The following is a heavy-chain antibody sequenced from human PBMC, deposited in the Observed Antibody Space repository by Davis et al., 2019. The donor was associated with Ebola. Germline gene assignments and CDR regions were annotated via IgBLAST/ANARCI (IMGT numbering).Heavy chain of an antibody. J-gene: IGHJ2*01. D-gene: IGHD6-6*01. CDR3: ARRALGDAIAARPSWYFDL. Sequence: GESLKISCKGSGYSFTSYWIGWVRQMPGKGLEWMGIIYPGDSDTRYSPSFQGQVTISADKSISTAYLQWSSLKASDTAMYYCARRALGDAIAARPSWYFDLWGRGTLVTVSS. V-gene: IGHV5-51*01. CDR2: IYPGDSDT. CDR1: GYSFTSYW.